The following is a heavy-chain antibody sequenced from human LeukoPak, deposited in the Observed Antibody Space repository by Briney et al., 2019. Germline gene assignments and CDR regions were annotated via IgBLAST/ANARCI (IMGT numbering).Heavy chain of an antibody. J-gene: IGHJ6*02. CDR3: AREKGTQRGYSYDYYYGMDV. Sequence: GGSLRLSCVASGFTFSSYWMSWVRQAPGKGLEWVANIKQDGSEKYYVDSVKGRFTISRDNAKNSLYLQMNSLRAEDTAVYYCAREKGTQRGYSYDYYYGMDVWGQGTTVTVSS. CDR2: IKQDGSEK. CDR1: GFTFSSYW. V-gene: IGHV3-7*01. D-gene: IGHD6-13*01.